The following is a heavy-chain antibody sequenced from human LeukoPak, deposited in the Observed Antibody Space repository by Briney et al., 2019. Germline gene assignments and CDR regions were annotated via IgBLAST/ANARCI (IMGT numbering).Heavy chain of an antibody. CDR3: ARDCGGDCANNGMDV. D-gene: IGHD2-21*02. CDR2: IKQDGSEK. V-gene: IGHV3-7*01. Sequence: GGSLRLSCAASGFTFSSYWMSWVRQAPGKGLEWVANIKQDGSEKYYVDSVKSRFTISRDNTKNSLYLQMNSLRAEDTAVYYCARDCGGDCANNGMDVWGQGTTVTVSS. CDR1: GFTFSSYW. J-gene: IGHJ6*02.